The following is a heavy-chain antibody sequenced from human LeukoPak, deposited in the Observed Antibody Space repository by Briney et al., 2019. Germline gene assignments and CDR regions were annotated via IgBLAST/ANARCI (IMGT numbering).Heavy chain of an antibody. Sequence: GRSLRLSCAASGFTFSSYAMHWVRQAPGKGLEWVAVISYDGSNKYYADSVKGRFTISRDNSKNTLYLQMNSLRAEDTAVYYCSRAGSSSFYAFDFWGQGTMVTVSS. CDR1: GFTFSSYA. CDR2: ISYDGSNK. CDR3: SRAGSSSFYAFDF. J-gene: IGHJ3*01. D-gene: IGHD2-15*01. V-gene: IGHV3-30-3*01.